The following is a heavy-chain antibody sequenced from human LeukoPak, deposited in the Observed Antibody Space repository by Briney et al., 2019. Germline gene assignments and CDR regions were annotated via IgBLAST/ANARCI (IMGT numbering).Heavy chain of an antibody. Sequence: GGSLRLSCAASGFTFSSYGMHWVRQAPGKGLEWVAFIRYDGSNKYYADSVEGRFTISRDNSKNTLYLQMNSLRAEDTAVYYCAKDQYSSSSGSYYYYMDVWGKGTTVTVSS. V-gene: IGHV3-30*02. J-gene: IGHJ6*03. CDR3: AKDQYSSSSGSYYYYMDV. CDR2: IRYDGSNK. D-gene: IGHD6-6*01. CDR1: GFTFSSYG.